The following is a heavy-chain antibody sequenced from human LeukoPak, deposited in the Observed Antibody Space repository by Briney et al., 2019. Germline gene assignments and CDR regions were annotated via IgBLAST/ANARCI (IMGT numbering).Heavy chain of an antibody. CDR1: GDSVSSNSAA. CDR2: TYYRSKWYN. Sequence: SQTLSLTCAISGDSVSSNSAAWNWIRQSPSRGLEWLGRTYYRSKWYNDYAVSAKSRITINPDTSKNQFSLQLNSVTPEDTAVCYCTRDSAWASGAFDIWGQGTMVTVSS. CDR3: TRDSAWASGAFDI. D-gene: IGHD6-25*01. V-gene: IGHV6-1*01. J-gene: IGHJ3*02.